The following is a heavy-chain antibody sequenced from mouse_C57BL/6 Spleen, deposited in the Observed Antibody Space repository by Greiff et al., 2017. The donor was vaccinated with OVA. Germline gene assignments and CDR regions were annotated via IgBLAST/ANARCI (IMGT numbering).Heavy chain of an antibody. CDR2: FHPYNDDT. CDR3: ARGAATPYYFDY. J-gene: IGHJ2*01. Sequence: VHLVESGAELVKPGASVKMSCKASGYTFTTYPIEWMKQNHGKSLEWIGNFHPYNDDTKYNEKFKGKATLTVDKSSSTVYLELSRLTSDDSAVYYCARGAATPYYFDYWGQGTTLTVSS. D-gene: IGHD6-1*01. CDR1: GYTFTTYP. V-gene: IGHV1-47*01.